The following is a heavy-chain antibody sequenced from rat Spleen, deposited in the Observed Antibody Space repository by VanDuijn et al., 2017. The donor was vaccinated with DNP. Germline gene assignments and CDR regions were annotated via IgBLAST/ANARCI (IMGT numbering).Heavy chain of an antibody. J-gene: IGHJ2*01. D-gene: IGHD4-3*01. CDR2: ISYDGSGT. V-gene: IGHV5-7*01. Sequence: EVQLVESGGGFVQPGRSLKLSCAASGFTFSHFGMAWVRQAPKKGLEWVATISYDGSGTYYRDSVKGRFTISRDNAKSTLYLQMNSLRSEDMATYYCVRWNSGHFDYWGQGVMVPVSS. CDR1: GFTFSHFG. CDR3: VRWNSGHFDY.